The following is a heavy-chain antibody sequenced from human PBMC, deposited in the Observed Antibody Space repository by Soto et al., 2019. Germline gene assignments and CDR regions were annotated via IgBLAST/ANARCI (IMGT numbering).Heavy chain of an antibody. CDR2: ISGSGSTI. Sequence: GGFLRLSCAASGFMLNNYAMNWVRQAPGKGLEWVSSISGSGSTINYADSVRGRFTISRDTSKSTLYLQMNSLRAEDTAVYYCAREYTAWPLAYGLDVWGQGTTVTVSS. CDR1: GFMLNNYA. D-gene: IGHD2-2*02. V-gene: IGHV3-23*01. J-gene: IGHJ6*02. CDR3: AREYTAWPLAYGLDV.